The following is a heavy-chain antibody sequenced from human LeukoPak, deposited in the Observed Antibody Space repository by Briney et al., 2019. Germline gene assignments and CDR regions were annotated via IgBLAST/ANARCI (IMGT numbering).Heavy chain of an antibody. CDR1: GGSVNSGTYY. J-gene: IGHJ5*02. CDR3: ARNLTQDFGDHGRTLNTNCFDP. D-gene: IGHD4-17*01. Sequence: SETLSLTCTVSGGSVNSGTYYWGWIRQPPGKGLEWIGSIYYSGSTYCNPSLKSRVTISVDTSKNQFSLKLSSVTAADTAVYYCARNLTQDFGDHGRTLNTNCFDPWGQGTLVTVSS. CDR2: IYYSGST. V-gene: IGHV4-39*01.